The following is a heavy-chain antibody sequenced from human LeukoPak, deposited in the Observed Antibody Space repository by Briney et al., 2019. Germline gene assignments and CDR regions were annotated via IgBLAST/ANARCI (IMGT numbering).Heavy chain of an antibody. Sequence: PSEILSLTCTVSGGSISDYYWGWIRQPPGKGLEWIAYIYYSGSANYNPSLQSRVTISVDTSKNQFSLKLNSVTAADTAVYYCARQNFYDSGAYYGLYYFDYWGQGTLVTVSS. D-gene: IGHD3-22*01. CDR2: IYYSGSA. J-gene: IGHJ4*02. CDR3: ARQNFYDSGAYYGLYYFDY. V-gene: IGHV4-59*08. CDR1: GGSISDYY.